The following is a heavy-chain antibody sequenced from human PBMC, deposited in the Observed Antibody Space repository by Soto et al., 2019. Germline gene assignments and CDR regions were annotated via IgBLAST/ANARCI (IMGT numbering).Heavy chain of an antibody. Sequence: GGSLRLSCAASGFTFSSYGMHWVRQAPGKGLEWVAVISYDGSNKYYADSVKGRFTISRDNSKNTLYLQMNSLRAEDTAVYYCTTNWFDPWGQGTLVTVSS. D-gene: IGHD1-26*01. CDR1: GFTFSSYG. V-gene: IGHV3-30*03. J-gene: IGHJ5*02. CDR2: ISYDGSNK. CDR3: TTNWFDP.